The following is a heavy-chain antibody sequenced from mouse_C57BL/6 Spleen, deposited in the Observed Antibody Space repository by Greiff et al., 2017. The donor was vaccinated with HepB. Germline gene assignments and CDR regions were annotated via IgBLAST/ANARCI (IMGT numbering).Heavy chain of an antibody. J-gene: IGHJ4*01. Sequence: QVQLQQSGAELVRPGASVTLSCKASGYTFTDYEMHWVKQTPVHGLEWIGAIDPETGGTAYNQKFKGKGILTADKSSSTAYMELRSLTSEDSAVYYCTGGGWSYGAMDYWGQGTSVTVSS. V-gene: IGHV1-15*01. CDR3: TGGGWSYGAMDY. D-gene: IGHD1-1*01. CDR2: IDPETGGT. CDR1: GYTFTDYE.